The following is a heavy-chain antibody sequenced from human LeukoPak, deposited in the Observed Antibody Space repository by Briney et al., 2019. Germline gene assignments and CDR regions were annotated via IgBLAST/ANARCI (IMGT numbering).Heavy chain of an antibody. D-gene: IGHD3-16*01. Sequence: GESLKSTCKGSGYSFTSYWIGWVRQMPGKGLEWMGIIYSPSFQGQVTISADKSISTAYLQWSSLKASDTAMYYCARHLASPEGGVDYWGQGTLVTVSS. CDR3: ARHLASPEGGVDY. V-gene: IGHV5-51*01. CDR2: I. J-gene: IGHJ4*02. CDR1: GYSFTSYW.